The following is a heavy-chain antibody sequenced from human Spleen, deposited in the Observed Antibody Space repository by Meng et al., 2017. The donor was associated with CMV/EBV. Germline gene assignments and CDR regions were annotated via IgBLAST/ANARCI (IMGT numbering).Heavy chain of an antibody. D-gene: IGHD6-13*01. CDR1: GYTFTGYY. CDR2: INPNRGGT. V-gene: IGHV1-2*06. Sequence: SGYTFTGYYIHWVRQAPGQGLEWMGRINPNRGGTNYAQKFQGRVTMTRDTSISTVYMELNRLTSDDTAMYYCARGHLSYSSRWGEVDYWGQGTLVTVSS. CDR3: ARGHLSYSSRWGEVDY. J-gene: IGHJ4*02.